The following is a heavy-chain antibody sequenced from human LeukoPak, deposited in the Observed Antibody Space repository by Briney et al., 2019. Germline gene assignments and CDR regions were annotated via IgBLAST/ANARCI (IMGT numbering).Heavy chain of an antibody. CDR1: GYTFTGYY. CDR3: ARVRYCSSTSCYIGWFDP. V-gene: IGHV1-2*02. J-gene: IGHJ5*02. CDR2: INPNSGGT. D-gene: IGHD2-2*02. Sequence: ASVKVSCKASGYTFTGYYMHWVRQAPGQGLDWMGWINPNSGGTNYAQKFQGRVTMTRDTSISTAYMELSRLRSDDTAVYYCARVRYCSSTSCYIGWFDPWGQGTLVTVSS.